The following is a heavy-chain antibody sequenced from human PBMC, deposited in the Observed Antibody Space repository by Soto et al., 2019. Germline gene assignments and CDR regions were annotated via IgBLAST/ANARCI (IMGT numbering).Heavy chain of an antibody. V-gene: IGHV3-21*04. CDR1: GFTFSDYA. CDR3: ASDRGGINDYYYYYMDV. J-gene: IGHJ6*03. Sequence: GGSLRLSCAASGFTFSDYAMKWVRQAPGKGLEWLSSIGSDISYIYYADSVKGRFTISRDNAKKSLYLQMNSLRAEDTALYHCASDRGGINDYYYYYMDVWGKGTTVTVSS. D-gene: IGHD2-15*01. CDR2: IGSDISYI.